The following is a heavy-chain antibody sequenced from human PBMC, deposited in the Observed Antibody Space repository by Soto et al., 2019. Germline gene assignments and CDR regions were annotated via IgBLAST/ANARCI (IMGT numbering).Heavy chain of an antibody. D-gene: IGHD6-19*01. V-gene: IGHV3-30-3*01. CDR3: ARDRASGWYHDYYYGMDV. CDR2: ISYDGSNK. J-gene: IGHJ6*02. CDR1: GFTFSSYA. Sequence: QVQLVESGGGVVQPGRSLRLSCAASGFTFSSYAMHWVRQAPGKGLEWVAVISYDGSNKYYADSVKGRFTISRDNSKNTLYLQMNSLRAEDTAVYYCARDRASGWYHDYYYGMDVWGQGTTVTVSS.